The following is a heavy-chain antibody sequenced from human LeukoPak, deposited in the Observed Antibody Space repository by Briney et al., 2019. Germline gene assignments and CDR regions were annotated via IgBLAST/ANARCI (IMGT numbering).Heavy chain of an antibody. J-gene: IGHJ6*03. CDR3: ARGGQQLDGYYYYYYMDV. D-gene: IGHD6-13*01. Sequence: GASVKVSCKASGYTFTSYAMHWVRQAPGQRLEWMGWINAGNGNTKYSQEFQGRVTITRDTSASTAYMELSSLRSEDMAVYYCARGGQQLDGYYYYYYMDVWGKGTTVTVSS. CDR1: GYTFTSYA. V-gene: IGHV1-3*03. CDR2: INAGNGNT.